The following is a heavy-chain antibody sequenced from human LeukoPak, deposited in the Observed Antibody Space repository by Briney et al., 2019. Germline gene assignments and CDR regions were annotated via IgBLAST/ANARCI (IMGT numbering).Heavy chain of an antibody. Sequence: ASVKVSCKASGYTFTSYGISWVRQAPGQGLEWMGWISAYNGNTNYAQKLLGRVTMTTDTSTSTAYMELRSLRSDDTAVYYCARDRSGHNWFDPWGQGTLVTVSS. CDR2: ISAYNGNT. J-gene: IGHJ5*02. D-gene: IGHD3-3*01. CDR1: GYTFTSYG. V-gene: IGHV1-18*01. CDR3: ARDRSGHNWFDP.